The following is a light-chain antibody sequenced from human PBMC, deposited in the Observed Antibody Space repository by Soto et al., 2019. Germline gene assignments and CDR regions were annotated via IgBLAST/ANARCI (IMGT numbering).Light chain of an antibody. Sequence: DIVVTHSPLSLPVTPGEPASISCRSSQSLLHSNGYNYLDWYLQKPGQSPQLLIYLGSNRASGVPDRFSGSGSSTDFTLKISRVEAEDVGLYYCMQALQAPLKFGQGTK. V-gene: IGKV2-28*01. CDR3: MQALQAPLK. CDR1: QSLLHSNGYNY. J-gene: IGKJ1*01. CDR2: LGS.